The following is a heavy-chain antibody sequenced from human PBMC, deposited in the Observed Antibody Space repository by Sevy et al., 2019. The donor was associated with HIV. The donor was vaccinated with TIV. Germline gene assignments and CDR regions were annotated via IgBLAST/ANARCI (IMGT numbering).Heavy chain of an antibody. V-gene: IGHV1-69*13. CDR1: GGTFSSYG. D-gene: IGHD6-19*01. Sequence: ASVNVSCKASGGTFSSYGISWVRQAPGQGLEWMGGIIPILGTVNYAQKFQGRVTITADESTKTAYMELSSLRSEDTAVYYCARGGGNGWYYFDYWGQETLVTVSS. CDR3: ARGGGNGWYYFDY. CDR2: IIPILGTV. J-gene: IGHJ4*02.